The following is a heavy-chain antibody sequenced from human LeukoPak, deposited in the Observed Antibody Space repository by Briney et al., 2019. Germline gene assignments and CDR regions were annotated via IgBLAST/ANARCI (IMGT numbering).Heavy chain of an antibody. CDR3: ARGANWFDP. Sequence: NASETLSLTCTVSGASISTYYWSWIRQPPGKGLEWIGYIYYSGSTNYNPSLKSRLTISVDTSKNQFSLKLNSVTATDTAVYYCARGANWFDPWGQGTLVTVSS. CDR1: GASISTYY. J-gene: IGHJ5*02. V-gene: IGHV4-59*01. CDR2: IYYSGST.